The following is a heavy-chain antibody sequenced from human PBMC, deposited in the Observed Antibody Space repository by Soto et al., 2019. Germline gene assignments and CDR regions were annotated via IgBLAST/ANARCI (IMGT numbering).Heavy chain of an antibody. CDR1: GGSISSSSYY. D-gene: IGHD6-13*01. Sequence: QLQLQESGPGLVKPSETLSLTCTVSGGSISSSSYYWGWIRQPPGKGLEWIGSIDYSGSTYYNPSPKXRXTXTXNTSKHRSSLNPTPVTAADTPVYYCARRASRSWYGYRGTGALLTVSS. CDR2: IDYSGST. CDR3: ARRASRSWYGY. J-gene: IGHJ4*02. V-gene: IGHV4-39*02.